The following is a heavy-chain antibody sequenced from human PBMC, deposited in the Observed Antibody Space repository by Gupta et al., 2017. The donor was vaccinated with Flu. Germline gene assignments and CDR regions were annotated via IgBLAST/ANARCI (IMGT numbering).Heavy chain of an antibody. CDR2: ISGYSGNI. CDR3: ARLMVVQMVYAKSFDL. CDR1: GDTFSHYGSNYG. V-gene: IGHV1-18*01. Sequence: QVQLVQSGAEVKKPGASVKVSCKTSGDTFSHYGSNYGITWVRQAPGQGPEWMGWISGYSGNIKYSQKFEGRVTLTTDASTRTAYMELRSLRSDDTAVYYCARLMVVQMVYAKSFDLGGLGTLLTVSS. J-gene: IGHJ4*02. D-gene: IGHD2-8*01.